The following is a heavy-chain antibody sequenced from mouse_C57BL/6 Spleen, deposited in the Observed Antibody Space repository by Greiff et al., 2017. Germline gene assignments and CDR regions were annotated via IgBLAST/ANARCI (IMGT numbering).Heavy chain of an antibody. Sequence: EVKLQESGGGLVQPGGSLKLSCAASGFTISDYYMYWVRQTPEKRLEWVAYISNGGGSTYYPDTVKGRFTITRANAKDTLYQQMSSLKSEDTAMYYCARLNAMDYWGQGTSVTVSS. CDR3: ARLNAMDY. J-gene: IGHJ4*01. CDR1: GFTISDYY. V-gene: IGHV5-12*01. CDR2: ISNGGGST.